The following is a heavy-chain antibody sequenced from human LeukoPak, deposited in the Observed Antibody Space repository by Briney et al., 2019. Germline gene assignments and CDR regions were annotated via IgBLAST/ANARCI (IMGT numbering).Heavy chain of an antibody. CDR1: GFTFSDYY. J-gene: IGHJ4*02. V-gene: IGHV3-11*01. Sequence: GGSLRLSCAASGFTFSDYYMSWIRQAPGKGLEWVSYISSSGSTIYYADSVKGRFTISRDNAKNSLYLQMNSLRAEDTALYYCARGDIVATAHFDYWGQGTLVTVSS. D-gene: IGHD5-12*01. CDR3: ARGDIVATAHFDY. CDR2: ISSSGSTI.